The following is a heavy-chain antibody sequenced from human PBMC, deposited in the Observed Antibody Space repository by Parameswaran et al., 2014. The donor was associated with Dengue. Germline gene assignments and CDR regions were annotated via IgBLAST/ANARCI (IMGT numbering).Heavy chain of an antibody. J-gene: IGHJ4*02. CDR2: IYYSGST. V-gene: IGHV4-39*01. Sequence: WIRQPPGKGLEWIGSIYYSGSTYYNPSLKSRVTISVDTSKNQFSLKLSSVTAADTAVYYCARLEKAAAGYWGQGTLVTVSS. CDR3: ARLEKAAAGY. D-gene: IGHD6-13*01.